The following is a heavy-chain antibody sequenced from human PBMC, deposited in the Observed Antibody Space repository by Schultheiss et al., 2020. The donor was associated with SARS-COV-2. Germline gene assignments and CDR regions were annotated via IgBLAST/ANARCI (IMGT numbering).Heavy chain of an antibody. CDR2: INPNSGGT. D-gene: IGHD1-26*01. J-gene: IGHJ3*02. Sequence: ASVKVSCKASGYTFTSYYMHWVRQAPGQGLEWMGWINPNSGGTNYAQKFQGRVTMTRDTSISTAYMELSRLRSDDTAVYYCARYEWWELLKGDRGDDAFDIWGQGTMVTVSS. CDR3: ARYEWWELLKGDRGDDAFDI. V-gene: IGHV1-2*02. CDR1: GYTFTSYY.